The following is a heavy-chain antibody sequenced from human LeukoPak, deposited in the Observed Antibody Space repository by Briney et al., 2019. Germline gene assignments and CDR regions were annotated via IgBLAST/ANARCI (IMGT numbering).Heavy chain of an antibody. CDR2: IYYSGST. J-gene: IGHJ4*02. Sequence: LETLSLTCTVSGGSISSSSYYWGWIRQPPGKGLEWIGSIYYSGSTYYNPSLKSRVTISVDTSKNQFSLKLSSVTAADTAVYYCARRPMGRRDGYNRRFDYWGQGTLVTVSS. D-gene: IGHD5-24*01. CDR1: GGSISSSSYY. CDR3: ARRPMGRRDGYNRRFDY. V-gene: IGHV4-39*01.